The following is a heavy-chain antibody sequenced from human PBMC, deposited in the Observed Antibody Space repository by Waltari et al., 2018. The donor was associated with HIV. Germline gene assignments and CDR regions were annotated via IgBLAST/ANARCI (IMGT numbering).Heavy chain of an antibody. CDR2: ISSSGSS. CDR3: ARHLNHGHDYVWGSYRPFDY. V-gene: IGHV4-39*01. Sequence: QLQLQESGPGLVKPSETLSLTCIVSGGPISSSRHYWGWFRQPPGKGLEWLATISSSGSSFYNPSLKSRLTISVDTSKNRFSLRLSSVTAADTAVYYCARHLNHGHDYVWGSYRPFDYWGQGTLVTVSS. CDR1: GGPISSSRHY. D-gene: IGHD3-16*02. J-gene: IGHJ4*02.